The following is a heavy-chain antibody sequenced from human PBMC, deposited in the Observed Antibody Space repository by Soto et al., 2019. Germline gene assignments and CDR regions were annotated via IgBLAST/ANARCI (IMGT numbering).Heavy chain of an antibody. D-gene: IGHD3-10*02. CDR3: ASVRGGYYYAMDV. CDR1: GGSISSSNW. V-gene: IGHV4-4*02. CDR2: IYQSGST. Sequence: QVQLQESGPGLVKPSGTLSLTCAVSGGSISSSNWWSWVRQPPGKGLEWIGEIYQSGSTYYNPSLKSRVTISVDKSKNQFSLQLCSVTAADTAVYYCASVRGGYYYAMDVWGQGTTVTVSS. J-gene: IGHJ6*02.